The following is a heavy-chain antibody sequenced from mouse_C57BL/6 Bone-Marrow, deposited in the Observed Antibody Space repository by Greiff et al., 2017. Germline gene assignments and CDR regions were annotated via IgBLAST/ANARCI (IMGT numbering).Heavy chain of an antibody. V-gene: IGHV1-69*01. Sequence: QVQLQQPGAELVMPGASVTLSCKASGYTFTSYWMHWVKPRPGQGLEWIGEIDPSDSYTNYNQTFNGKSTLNVDKSSITAYIQLSSLTSEDSAVYSCARRIYFYAMDYWGQGTSVTVSS. CDR1: GYTFTSYW. D-gene: IGHD2-1*01. CDR2: IDPSDSYT. J-gene: IGHJ4*01. CDR3: ARRIYFYAMDY.